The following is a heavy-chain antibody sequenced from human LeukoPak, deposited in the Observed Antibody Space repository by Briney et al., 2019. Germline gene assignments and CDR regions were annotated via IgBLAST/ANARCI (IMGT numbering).Heavy chain of an antibody. Sequence: ASVKVSCKASGYTFTSYYMHWVRQAPGQGLEWMGIINPSGGSTSYAQKFQGRVTMTRDMSTSTVYMELSSLRSEDTAVYYCARDCWGQAVGSIAAAFCDWGQGTMVTVSS. J-gene: IGHJ3*01. V-gene: IGHV1-46*01. CDR2: INPSGGST. CDR3: ARDCWGQAVGSIAAAFCD. CDR1: GYTFTSYY. D-gene: IGHD6-13*01.